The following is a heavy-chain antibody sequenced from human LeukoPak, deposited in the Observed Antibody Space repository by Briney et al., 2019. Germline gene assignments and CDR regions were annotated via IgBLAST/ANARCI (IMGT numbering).Heavy chain of an antibody. CDR3: AKDAAYSGYDRNYYYMDV. Sequence: GGSLRLSCAASGFTFDDNGMSWVRQAPGKGLEWVSGINWNGGSTGYADSVKGRFTISRDNAKNSLYLQMNSLTAEDTALYYCAKDAAYSGYDRNYYYMDVWGKGTTVTVSS. J-gene: IGHJ6*03. D-gene: IGHD5-12*01. V-gene: IGHV3-20*04. CDR1: GFTFDDNG. CDR2: INWNGGST.